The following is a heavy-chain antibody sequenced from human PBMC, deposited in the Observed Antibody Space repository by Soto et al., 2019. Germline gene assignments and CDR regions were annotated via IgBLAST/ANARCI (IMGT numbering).Heavy chain of an antibody. Sequence: SETLSLTCTVSGDSISSYYWSWIRQPPGKGLEWIGTIYSSENTYYNPSLLSRVTISVDTSKNEFSLRLSSVTAADTAVYFCARHGGTFDPWGKGTLVTVSS. D-gene: IGHD3-16*01. V-gene: IGHV4-59*08. J-gene: IGHJ5*02. CDR2: IYSSENT. CDR1: GDSISSYY. CDR3: ARHGGTFDP.